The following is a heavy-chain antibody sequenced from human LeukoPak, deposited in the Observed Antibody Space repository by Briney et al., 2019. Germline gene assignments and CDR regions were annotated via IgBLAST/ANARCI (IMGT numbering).Heavy chain of an antibody. J-gene: IGHJ6*04. CDR3: ARDFSTRGV. D-gene: IGHD2-15*01. V-gene: IGHV3-74*01. Sequence: GGSLRLSCAASGFTFSTYWMHWVRQAPGKGLVWVSCIKTDGTDTRYAESVKGRFTIPRDNAKNTLYLQMNSLIAEDTAVYYCARDFSTRGVWGKGTTVTVSS. CDR2: IKTDGTDT. CDR1: GFTFSTYW.